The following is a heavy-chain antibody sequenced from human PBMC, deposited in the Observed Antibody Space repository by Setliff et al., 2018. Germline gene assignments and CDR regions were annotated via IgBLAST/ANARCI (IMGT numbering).Heavy chain of an antibody. D-gene: IGHD1-26*01. J-gene: IGHJ3*02. CDR3: ARKGISALSGAFDM. V-gene: IGHV4-39*07. CDR1: GGSISSSYYY. Sequence: SETLSLTCAVSGGSISSSYYYWGWIRQPPGKGLEWIGSIHYSGSTYYKSSLRSRVTISLNTSKNQFSLMLSSVTAADTAVYYCARKGISALSGAFDMWGQGTMVTVSS. CDR2: IHYSGST.